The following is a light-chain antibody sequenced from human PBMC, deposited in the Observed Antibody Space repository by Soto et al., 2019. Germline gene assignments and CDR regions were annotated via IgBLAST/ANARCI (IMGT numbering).Light chain of an antibody. CDR2: GAS. Sequence: EVVLTQSPGTPSLSPGEKATLSCRASQTVDNNYLAWFQQKPGQAPRLLIYGASSTATGIPDRFSGSGSGTDFTLTINRLEPEDFSVYYCQHYGSSPSWTFGQGTKVEIK. J-gene: IGKJ1*01. V-gene: IGKV3-20*01. CDR3: QHYGSSPSWT. CDR1: QTVDNNY.